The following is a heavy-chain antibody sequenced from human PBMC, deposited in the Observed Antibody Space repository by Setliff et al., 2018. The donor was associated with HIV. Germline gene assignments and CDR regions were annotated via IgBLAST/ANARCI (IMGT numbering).Heavy chain of an antibody. CDR2: IHPIFGTT. V-gene: IGHV1-69*13. Sequence: SVKVSCKASGGTFSSYITAWVRQAPGQGLEWMGGIHPIFGTTNYARDFMGRVSITADESTNTAYMELSSLRSDDPAIYYCARGITRGTVFGVVGYFDSWGQGTPVTVSS. CDR1: GGTFSSYI. D-gene: IGHD3-3*01. J-gene: IGHJ4*02. CDR3: ARGITRGTVFGVVGYFDS.